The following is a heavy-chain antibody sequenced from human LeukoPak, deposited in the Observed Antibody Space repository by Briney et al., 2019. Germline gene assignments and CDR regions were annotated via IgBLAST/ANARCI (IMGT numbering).Heavy chain of an antibody. J-gene: IGHJ4*02. CDR3: ARDDYGDYSDY. CDR2: IKQDGSEK. D-gene: IGHD4-17*01. Sequence: PGGSLRLACAASGFTFSSYWMSWVRQAPGKGLEWVANIKQDGSEKYYVDSVKGRFTISRDNAKNSLYLRMNSLRAEDTAVYYCARDDYGDYSDYWGQGTLVTVSS. CDR1: GFTFSSYW. V-gene: IGHV3-7*01.